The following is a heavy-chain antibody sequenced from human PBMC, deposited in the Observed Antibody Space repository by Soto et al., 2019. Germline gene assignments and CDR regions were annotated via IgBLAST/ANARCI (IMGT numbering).Heavy chain of an antibody. CDR3: ASAQWFGELSNYYYGMDV. D-gene: IGHD3-10*01. J-gene: IGHJ6*02. Sequence: SETLSLTCTVSGDSISSGGYYWSWIRQHPGKGLEWIGYIYYSGSTYYNPSLKSRVTISVDTSKNQFSLKLSSVTAADTAVYYCASAQWFGELSNYYYGMDVWGQGTTVTVS. V-gene: IGHV4-31*03. CDR2: IYYSGST. CDR1: GDSISSGGYY.